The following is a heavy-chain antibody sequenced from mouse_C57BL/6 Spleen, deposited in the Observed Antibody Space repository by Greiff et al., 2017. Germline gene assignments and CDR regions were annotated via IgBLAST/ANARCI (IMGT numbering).Heavy chain of an antibody. CDR2: IDPENGDT. CDR1: GFNIKDDY. J-gene: IGHJ3*01. V-gene: IGHV14-4*01. Sequence: VQLQQSGAELVRPGASVKLSCTASGFNIKDDYMHWVKQRPEQGLEWIGWIDPENGDTEYASKFQGKATITADKSSNTAYLQLSSLTSEDTAVYYCTTSFYYGSSPVPYWGQGTLVTVSA. D-gene: IGHD1-1*01. CDR3: TTSFYYGSSPVPY.